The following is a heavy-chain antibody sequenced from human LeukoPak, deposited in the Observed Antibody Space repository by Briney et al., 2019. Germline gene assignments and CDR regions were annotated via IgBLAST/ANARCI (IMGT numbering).Heavy chain of an antibody. CDR1: GFNFDDYN. J-gene: IGHJ4*02. CDR3: TRDQTPYY. V-gene: IGHV3-49*03. Sequence: PGGSLRLSCTASGFNFDDYNMSWFRQAPGKGLEWVGLIRSTPYGGTTVYAASVKGRFTISRDDSKTTAYLQLNSLKTEDTAVYYCTRDQTPYYWGQGTLVTVSS. CDR2: IRSTPYGGTT.